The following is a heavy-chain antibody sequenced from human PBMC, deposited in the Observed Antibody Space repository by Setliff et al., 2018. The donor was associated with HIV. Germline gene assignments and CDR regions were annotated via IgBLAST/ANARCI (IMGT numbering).Heavy chain of an antibody. CDR3: GRDFITGTARGYTDV. CDR1: GGSISSSSHY. CDR2: IYYSDT. Sequence: PSETLSLTCIVSGGSISSSSHYWGWIRQPPGKGLEWIGNIYYSDTYYNPSLKSRVTISLDTSKNLFSLNLNSVTAADTAVYYCGRDFITGTARGYTDVWGKGTTVTVSS. V-gene: IGHV4-39*07. D-gene: IGHD1-20*01. J-gene: IGHJ6*03.